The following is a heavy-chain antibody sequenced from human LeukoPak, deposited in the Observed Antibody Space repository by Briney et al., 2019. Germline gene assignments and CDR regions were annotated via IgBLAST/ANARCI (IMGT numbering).Heavy chain of an antibody. Sequence: PGGSLRLSCVASGFTFSSYDMHWVRQATGKGLEWVSAIGTAGDTYYPGSVKGRFTISRENAKNSLYLQMDSLRAEDTAVYYCARALGDSSGYYYDYWGQGTLVTVSS. D-gene: IGHD3-22*01. CDR1: GFTFSSYD. V-gene: IGHV3-13*01. CDR3: ARALGDSSGYYYDY. J-gene: IGHJ4*02. CDR2: IGTAGDT.